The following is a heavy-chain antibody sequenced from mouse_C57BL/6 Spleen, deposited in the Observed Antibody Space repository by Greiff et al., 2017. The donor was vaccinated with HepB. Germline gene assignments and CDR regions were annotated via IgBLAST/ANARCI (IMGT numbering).Heavy chain of an antibody. Sequence: EVQLQQSGPELVKPGASVKIPCKASGYTFTDYNMDWVKQSHGKSLEWIGDINPNNGGTIYNQKFKGKATLTVNKSSSTAYMELRSLTSEDTAVYYCARGGPTVVDYYFDYWGQGTTLTVSS. D-gene: IGHD1-1*01. J-gene: IGHJ2*01. CDR2: INPNNGGT. V-gene: IGHV1-18*01. CDR3: ARGGPTVVDYYFDY. CDR1: GYTFTDYN.